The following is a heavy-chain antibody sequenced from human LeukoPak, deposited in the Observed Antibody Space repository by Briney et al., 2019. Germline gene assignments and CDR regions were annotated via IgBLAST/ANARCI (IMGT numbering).Heavy chain of an antibody. CDR1: GGSFSGYY. J-gene: IGHJ5*02. CDR2: INHSGST. CDR3: ARGHLCLRFGDLWFDP. D-gene: IGHD3-10*01. Sequence: PSETLSLTCAVYGGSFSGYYWSWIRQPPGKGLEWIGEINHSGSTNYNPSLKSRVTISVDTSKNQFSLKLSSVTAADTAVYYCARGHLCLRFGDLWFDPWGQGTLVTVSS. V-gene: IGHV4-34*01.